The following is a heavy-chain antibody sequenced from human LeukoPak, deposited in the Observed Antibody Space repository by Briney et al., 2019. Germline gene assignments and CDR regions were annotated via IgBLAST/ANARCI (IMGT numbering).Heavy chain of an antibody. CDR2: IYYSGST. CDR3: ASEQFTTGDFDY. Sequence: SETLSLIRSVSGGSISSSNYYWGWIRQPPGKGLEWIASIYYSGSTYYNPSLKSRVTIFVDTSKNQLSLKLSFVTAADTAVYYCASEQFTTGDFDYWGQGTLVTVSS. CDR1: GGSISSSNYY. J-gene: IGHJ4*02. D-gene: IGHD1-1*01. V-gene: IGHV4-39*01.